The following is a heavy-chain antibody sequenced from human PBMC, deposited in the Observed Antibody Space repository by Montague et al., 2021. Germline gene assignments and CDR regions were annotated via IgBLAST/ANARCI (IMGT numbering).Heavy chain of an antibody. D-gene: IGHD3-9*01. J-gene: IGHJ4*02. Sequence: SETLSLTCGVYGGSFNDHYWTWIRQPPGKGLEWIGEINHSGSTNYNPSLKSRVAISVDTSKNQFSLKLSSVTAADTAVYYCVRIRQRLVRPFDFWGQGTQVTVSS. CDR3: VRIRQRLVRPFDF. V-gene: IGHV4-34*01. CDR2: INHSGST. CDR1: GGSFNDHY.